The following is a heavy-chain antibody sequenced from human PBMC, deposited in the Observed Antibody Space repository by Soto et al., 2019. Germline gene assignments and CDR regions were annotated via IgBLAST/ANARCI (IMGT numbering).Heavy chain of an antibody. CDR1: GFTFSSYA. V-gene: IGHV3-30-3*01. CDR3: VRADVVVTDIDYLNY. Sequence: PGGSLRLSCAASGFTFSSYAMHWVLQAPGKGLEWVAVISYDGSNKYYADSVKGRFTISRDNSKNTLYLQMNSLRAEDTAVYYCVRADVVVTDIDYLNYGGKETLVTVSS. J-gene: IGHJ4*02. CDR2: ISYDGSNK. D-gene: IGHD2-21*02.